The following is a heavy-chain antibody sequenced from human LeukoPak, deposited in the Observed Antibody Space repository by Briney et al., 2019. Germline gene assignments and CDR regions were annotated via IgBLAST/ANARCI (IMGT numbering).Heavy chain of an antibody. Sequence: QPGGSLRLSCAASGFTFSSYWMHWVRQAPGKGLVWVSRINSGGSSTSYADSVKGRFTISRDNAKNTLYLQMNSLRAEDTAVYYCARTSGWYGHYYYGMDVWGQGTTVTVSS. CDR1: GFTFSSYW. D-gene: IGHD6-19*01. J-gene: IGHJ6*02. CDR3: ARTSGWYGHYYYGMDV. V-gene: IGHV3-74*01. CDR2: INSGGSST.